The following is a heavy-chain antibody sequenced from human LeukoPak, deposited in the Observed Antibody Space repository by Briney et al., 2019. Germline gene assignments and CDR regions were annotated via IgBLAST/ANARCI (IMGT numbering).Heavy chain of an antibody. Sequence: PGGSLRLSCAASGFILSNCAMTWVRQAPGKGLQWVSGIDTKGTRTYYADSVKGRFTISRDNPKNTLYLQMNSLRAEDTAVYYCARDLNGHVRGVIINAFDIWGQGTMVTVSS. CDR1: GFILSNCA. CDR3: ARDLNGHVRGVIINAFDI. CDR2: IDTKGTRT. J-gene: IGHJ3*02. D-gene: IGHD3-10*01. V-gene: IGHV3-NL1*01.